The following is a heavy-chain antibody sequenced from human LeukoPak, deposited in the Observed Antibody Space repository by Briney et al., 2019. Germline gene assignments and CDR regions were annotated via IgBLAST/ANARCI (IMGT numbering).Heavy chain of an antibody. CDR2: INHSGST. CDR3: ARTWSRGYYRRSGFDP. V-gene: IGHV4-34*01. Sequence: SGTLSLTCAVYGGSFSGYYWSWIRQPPGKGLEWIGEINHSGSTNYNPSLKSRVTISVDTSKNQFSLKLSSVTAADTAVYYCARTWSRGYYRRSGFDPWGQGTLVTVSS. D-gene: IGHD3-16*02. CDR1: GGSFSGYY. J-gene: IGHJ5*02.